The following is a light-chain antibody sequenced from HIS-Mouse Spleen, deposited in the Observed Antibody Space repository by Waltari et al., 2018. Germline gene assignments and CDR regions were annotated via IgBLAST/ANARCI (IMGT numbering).Light chain of an antibody. J-gene: IGLJ3*02. CDR3: CSYAGSYTWV. V-gene: IGLV2-11*01. Sequence: QSALTQPRSVSGSPGQSVTISCTGTSSDVGGYNYVSWYQPHPGKAPKLMIYDVSKRPSGVPDRFSGSKSGNTASLTISGLQAEDEADYYCCSYAGSYTWVFGGGTKRTVL. CDR1: SSDVGGYNY. CDR2: DVS.